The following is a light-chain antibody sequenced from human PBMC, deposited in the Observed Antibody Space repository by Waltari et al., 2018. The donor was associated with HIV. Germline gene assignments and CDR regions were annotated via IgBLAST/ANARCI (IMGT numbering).Light chain of an antibody. CDR3: SSYTSSNTVV. Sequence: HSALTQPASVSGSPGHSITISCTGTRVHFGSFNYVYWYQHHPRKAPKFMIYEFSKRPSGVSNRFAGSKSGNTASLIISGLQAEDEGDYYCSSYTSSNTVVFGGGTKLTVL. CDR1: RVHFGSFNY. CDR2: EFS. V-gene: IGLV2-14*01. J-gene: IGLJ3*02.